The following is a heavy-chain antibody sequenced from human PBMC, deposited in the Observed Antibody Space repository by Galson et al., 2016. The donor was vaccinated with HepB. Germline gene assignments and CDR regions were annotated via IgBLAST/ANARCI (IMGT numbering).Heavy chain of an antibody. Sequence: SLRLSCAASGFTFSSYGMHWVRQAPGKGLEWVAVIWYDGSNKYYADSVKGRFTISRDNSKNTLYLQMNSLRADDTAVYYCARVSGQQLVGQSRHNWFDPWGQGTLVTVSS. V-gene: IGHV3-33*01. CDR3: ARVSGQQLVGQSRHNWFDP. CDR1: GFTFSSYG. CDR2: IWYDGSNK. J-gene: IGHJ5*02. D-gene: IGHD6-13*01.